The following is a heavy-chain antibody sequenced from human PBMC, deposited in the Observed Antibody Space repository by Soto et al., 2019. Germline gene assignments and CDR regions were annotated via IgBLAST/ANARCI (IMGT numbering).Heavy chain of an antibody. J-gene: IGHJ4*03. V-gene: IGHV4-31*03. D-gene: IGHD7-27*01. Sequence: QVQLQESGPGVVKPSQTLSLTCSVSGDSIRGGGHYWNWIRQFPGKGLEWIGYVYHSGSTHYNPSLRGRLTISIDTSKNQLSLRLISVTAADTALYYCARDTGLAPTVWGYWGHGTQVTVSS. CDR2: VYHSGST. CDR1: GDSIRGGGHY. CDR3: ARDTGLAPTVWGY.